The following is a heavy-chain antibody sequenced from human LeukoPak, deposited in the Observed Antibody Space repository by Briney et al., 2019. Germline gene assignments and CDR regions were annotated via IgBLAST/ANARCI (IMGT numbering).Heavy chain of an antibody. CDR2: ISAFNGNR. D-gene: IGHD2-15*01. CDR3: ALGYVFGRCYCHY. V-gene: IGHV1-18*01. CDR1: GYTFTSYG. Sequence: GASVKVSCKASGYTFTSYGISWVRQAPGQGLEWMGWISAFNGNRNYAQKFQGRVTMTRDTSTSTLYMELSSLRSQDAALYYCALGYVFGRCYCHYWGQGTLVTVSS. J-gene: IGHJ4*02.